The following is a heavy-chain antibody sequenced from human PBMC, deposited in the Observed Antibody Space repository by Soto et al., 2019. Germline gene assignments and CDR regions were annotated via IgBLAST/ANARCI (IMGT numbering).Heavy chain of an antibody. CDR3: ARGWGYDSTDDDYAN. J-gene: IGHJ1*01. D-gene: IGHD3-16*01. V-gene: IGHV1-69*01. Sequence: QVQLVQSGAEVRKPGSSVRVSCTASGGSFNRHTISWVRQAPGKGLEWMGGIIPIFGTANHAQKFQGRVTIIADESKNTVYMELSSLRSDDTAIYYCARGWGYDSTDDDYANWGQGTLVIVSS. CDR1: GGSFNRHT. CDR2: IIPIFGTA.